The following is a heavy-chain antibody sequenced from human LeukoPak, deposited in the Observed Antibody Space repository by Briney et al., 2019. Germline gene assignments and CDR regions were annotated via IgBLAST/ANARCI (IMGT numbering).Heavy chain of an antibody. CDR3: AREGCSGGSCSALPYYGMDV. V-gene: IGHV1-69*04. D-gene: IGHD2-15*01. J-gene: IGHJ6*02. CDR2: IIPILGIA. CDR1: GYTFTGYY. Sequence: GASVKVSCKASGYTFTGYYMHWVRQAPGQGLEWMGRIIPILGIANYAQKFQGRVTITADKSTSTAYMELSSLRSEDTAVYYCAREGCSGGSCSALPYYGMDVWGQGTTVTVSS.